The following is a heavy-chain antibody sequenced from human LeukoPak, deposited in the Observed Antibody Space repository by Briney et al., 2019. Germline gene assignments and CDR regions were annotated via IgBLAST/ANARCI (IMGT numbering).Heavy chain of an antibody. CDR2: INHSGST. V-gene: IGHV4-34*01. CDR3: ARANGYSSGWPKTYYFDY. CDR1: GGSFSGYY. Sequence: PSETLSLTCAVYGGSFSGYYWSWIRQPPGKGLEWIGEINHSGSTNYNPSLKSRVTISVDTSKNQFSLKLSSVTAADTAVYYCARANGYSSGWPKTYYFDYWGQGTLVTVSS. J-gene: IGHJ4*02. D-gene: IGHD6-19*01.